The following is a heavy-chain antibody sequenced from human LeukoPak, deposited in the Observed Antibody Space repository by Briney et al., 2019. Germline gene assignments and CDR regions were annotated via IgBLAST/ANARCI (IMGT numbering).Heavy chain of an antibody. V-gene: IGHV4-39*02. CDR2: IYYSGST. Sequence: PSETLSLTCTVSGGFISSSSYYWGWIRQPPGKGLEWIGSIYYSGSTYYNPSLKSRVTISVDTSKNQFSLKLSSVTAADTAVYYCARETSTLRGYWGQGTLVTVSS. J-gene: IGHJ4*02. CDR1: GGFISSSSYY. D-gene: IGHD2-15*01. CDR3: ARETSTLRGY.